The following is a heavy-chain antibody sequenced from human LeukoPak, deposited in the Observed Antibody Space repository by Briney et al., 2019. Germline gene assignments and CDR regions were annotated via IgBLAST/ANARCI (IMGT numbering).Heavy chain of an antibody. D-gene: IGHD6-19*01. V-gene: IGHV4-34*01. CDR2: INHSGST. CDR3: ARLSGSGWYWYYFDY. J-gene: IGHJ4*02. Sequence: SETLSLTCAVYGGSFSGYYWSWIRQPPGKGLEWIGEINHSGSTNYNPSLKSRVTISVDTSKNQFSLKLSSVTAADTAVYYCARLSGSGWYWYYFDYWGQGTLVTVSS. CDR1: GGSFSGYY.